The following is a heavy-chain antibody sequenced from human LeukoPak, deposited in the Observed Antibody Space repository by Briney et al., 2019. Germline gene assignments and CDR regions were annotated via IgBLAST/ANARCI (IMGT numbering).Heavy chain of an antibody. CDR3: AKDTYYYGLPFDY. J-gene: IGHJ4*02. CDR2: IRSGGTDK. Sequence: HPGGSLRLSCAASGFTFSTFGMHWVRQTPGKGLEWLTYIRSGGTDKYYADSVKGRFTISSDNSKNTLFLQMNSLRAEDTAVYYCAKDTYYYGLPFDYWGQGTLVTVSS. D-gene: IGHD3-10*01. V-gene: IGHV3-30*02. CDR1: GFTFSTFG.